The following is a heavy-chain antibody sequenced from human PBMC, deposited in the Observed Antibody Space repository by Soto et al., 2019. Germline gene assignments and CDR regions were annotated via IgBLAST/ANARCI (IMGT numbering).Heavy chain of an antibody. CDR1: GGSITSDYSC. Sequence: QVQLQESGPGLVKPSQTLSLTCTVSGGSITSDYSCWSWIRQPPGEGLEWIGHIFDSGTTYTNPSCRSQVAISLATSKTHFSLTLSSVTAADTAGYYCARGPSGDKVHYWGQGALVTVSS. J-gene: IGHJ4*02. D-gene: IGHD7-27*01. V-gene: IGHV4-30-4*01. CDR2: IFDSGTT. CDR3: ARGPSGDKVHY.